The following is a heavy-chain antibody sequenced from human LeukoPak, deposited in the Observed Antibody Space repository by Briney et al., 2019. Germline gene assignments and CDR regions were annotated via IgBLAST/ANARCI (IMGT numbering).Heavy chain of an antibody. V-gene: IGHV3-11*01. J-gene: IGHJ3*02. CDR3: ARDSFDAFDI. CDR1: GFTFSDYY. Sequence: GGSLRLSCAASGFTFSDYYMSWIRQAPGKGLEWVSYISGRGNSIYYADSVKGRFTISSDNAKNSLYLQMDSLRAEDTAVYYCARDSFDAFDIWGQGTMVTVSS. CDR2: ISGRGNSI.